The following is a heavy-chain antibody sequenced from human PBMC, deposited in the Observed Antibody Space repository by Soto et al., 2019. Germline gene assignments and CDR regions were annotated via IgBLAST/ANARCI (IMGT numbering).Heavy chain of an antibody. J-gene: IGHJ5*02. V-gene: IGHV3-33*01. CDR1: GLTLSRYG. D-gene: IGHD3-10*01. CDR3: VRESPEARGDL. CDR2: IWYDGSKI. Sequence: QIQLVESGGAVVHPGMSLRLSCTASGLTLSRYGIHWVRQVPGKGLEWVAIIWYDGSKIYYRDSVKGRFTISRDNPNNTVYLQMNGVRVDDTGIYYCVRESPEARGDLWGQGTLVTVSS.